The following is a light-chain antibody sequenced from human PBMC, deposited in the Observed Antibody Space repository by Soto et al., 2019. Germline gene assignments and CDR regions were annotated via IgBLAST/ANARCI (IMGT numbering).Light chain of an antibody. J-gene: IGKJ2*01. Sequence: EIVLTQSPGTLSLSPGERATLSCRASQNVGSRYLAWYQQKPGQAPRLLMFGASSRATGIRDRFSGSGSGTDFTLTISRLEPEDFAIYHCQQYRGSARTFGQGTKLEIK. CDR1: QNVGSRY. CDR3: QQYRGSART. CDR2: GAS. V-gene: IGKV3-20*01.